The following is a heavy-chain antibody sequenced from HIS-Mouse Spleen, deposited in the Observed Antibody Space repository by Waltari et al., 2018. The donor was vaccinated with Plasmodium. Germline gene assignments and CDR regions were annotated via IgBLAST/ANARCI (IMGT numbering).Heavy chain of an antibody. J-gene: IGHJ2*01. CDR2: IKQDGSEK. Sequence: EVQLLESGGGLVQPGGSLRLSGAASGFTFRSWWMSWVRKAQGKGLEWVANIKQDGSEKYYVDSVNGRFTISRDNAKNSLYLQMNSLRAEDTAVYYCASSWYWYFDLWGRGTLVTVSS. CDR3: ASSWYWYFDL. CDR1: GFTFRSWW. D-gene: IGHD6-13*01. V-gene: IGHV3-7*01.